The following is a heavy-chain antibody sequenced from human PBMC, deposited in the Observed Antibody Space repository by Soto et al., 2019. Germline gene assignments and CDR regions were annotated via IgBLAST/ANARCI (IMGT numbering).Heavy chain of an antibody. CDR3: AKGDNLGPKTGYAFDP. CDR2: TYFRSKWYN. J-gene: IGHJ5*02. CDR1: GDSVSSNTAS. V-gene: IGHV6-1*01. D-gene: IGHD5-12*01. Sequence: SQTLSLTCAISGDSVSSNTASWNWIRQSPSRGLEWLGGTYFRSKWYNDYAVSVKSRIIINPDTSNNQFSLQLNSVTPEDTAVYFCAKGDNLGPKTGYAFDPWGQGIMVTVYS.